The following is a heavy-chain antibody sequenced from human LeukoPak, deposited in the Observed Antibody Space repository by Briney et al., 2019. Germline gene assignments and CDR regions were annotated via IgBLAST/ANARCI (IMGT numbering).Heavy chain of an antibody. Sequence: PGGSLRLSCAASGFTFSSYGMHWVRQAPGKGLEWVAVISYDGSNKYYVDSVKGRFTISRDNSKNTLYLQMNSLRAEDTAVYYCAKDLGRSTMVRGGFDYWGQGTLVPVSS. CDR2: ISYDGSNK. CDR3: AKDLGRSTMVRGGFDY. CDR1: GFTFSSYG. J-gene: IGHJ4*02. V-gene: IGHV3-30*18. D-gene: IGHD3-10*01.